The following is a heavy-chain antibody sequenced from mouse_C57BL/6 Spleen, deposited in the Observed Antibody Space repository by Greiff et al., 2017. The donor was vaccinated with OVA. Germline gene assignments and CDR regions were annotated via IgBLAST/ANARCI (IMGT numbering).Heavy chain of an antibody. Sequence: VQLKQSGPELVKPGASVQISCKASGYSFTGYYMNWVKQSPEKSLEWIGEINPRTGGTTYNQKFKAKATLTVDKSSSTAYMQLKSLTSEDSAVYYCARDGSSPYYAMDYWGQGTSVTVSS. CDR3: ARDGSSPYYAMDY. V-gene: IGHV1-42*01. J-gene: IGHJ4*01. CDR1: GYSFTGYY. CDR2: INPRTGGT. D-gene: IGHD1-1*01.